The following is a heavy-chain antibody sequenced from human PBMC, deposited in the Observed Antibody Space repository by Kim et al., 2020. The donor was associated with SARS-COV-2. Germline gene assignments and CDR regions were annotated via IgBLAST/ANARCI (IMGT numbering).Heavy chain of an antibody. J-gene: IGHJ5*02. CDR1: GGSFSGYY. CDR3: ARGLKNRGVGGVIIKSSDWCDP. Sequence: SETLSLTCAVYGGSFSGYYWSWIRQPPGKGLEWIGEINHSGSTNYNPSLKSRVTISVDTTKNQFSLKLSSVTAADTAVYYCARGLKNRGVGGVIIKSSDWCDPWGQGTLVTVSS. CDR2: INHSGST. D-gene: IGHD3-10*01. V-gene: IGHV4-34*01.